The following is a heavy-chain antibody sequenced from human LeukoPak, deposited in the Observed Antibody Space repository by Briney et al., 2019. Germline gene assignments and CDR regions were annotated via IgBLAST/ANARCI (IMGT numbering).Heavy chain of an antibody. Sequence: ASVKVSCKASGYTFTSFDISWVRQAPGHGLEWMGWVSAYNGNTKYAQTLQGRVTMTTGTSTSTAYMELRSLRSDDTAVYYCARDWHSSGLGYYFDYWGQGTLVTVSS. CDR3: ARDWHSSGLGYYFDY. CDR1: GYTFTSFD. D-gene: IGHD6-19*01. CDR2: VSAYNGNT. J-gene: IGHJ4*02. V-gene: IGHV1-18*01.